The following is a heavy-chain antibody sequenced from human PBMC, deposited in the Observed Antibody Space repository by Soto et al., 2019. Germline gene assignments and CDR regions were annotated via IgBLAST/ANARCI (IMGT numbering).Heavy chain of an antibody. CDR3: ARGLILWFGELSRRGGYYYYMDV. Sequence: QVQLQQWGAGLLKPSETLSLTCAVYGGSFSGYQWTWIRQTPGKGLEWIGEINDSGNINYNPSLTCRLTILVDTAQKQISLKLSSVTAEDTDVYYCARGLILWFGELSRRGGYYYYMDVWGKGTTVTVSS. CDR2: INDSGNI. D-gene: IGHD3-10*01. CDR1: GGSFSGYQ. V-gene: IGHV4-34*01. J-gene: IGHJ6*03.